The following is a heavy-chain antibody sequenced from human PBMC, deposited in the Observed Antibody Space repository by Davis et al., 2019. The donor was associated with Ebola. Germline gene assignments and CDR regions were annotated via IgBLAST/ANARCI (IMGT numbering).Heavy chain of an antibody. CDR3: SPSIVGATHTDY. CDR2: ISGSGGST. J-gene: IGHJ4*02. V-gene: IGHV3-23*01. Sequence: AISGSGGSTYYADSVKGRFTISRDNSKNTLYLQMNSLRAEDTAVYYCSPSIVGATHTDYWGQGTLVTVSS. D-gene: IGHD1-26*01.